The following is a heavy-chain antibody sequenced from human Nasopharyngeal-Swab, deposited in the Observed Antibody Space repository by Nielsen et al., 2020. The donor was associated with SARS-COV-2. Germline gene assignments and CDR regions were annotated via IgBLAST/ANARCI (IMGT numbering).Heavy chain of an antibody. CDR3: ARDKGDGHNSDYYYMDV. CDR1: GFTFSSYA. D-gene: IGHD5-24*01. J-gene: IGHJ6*03. CDR2: ISYDGSDK. Sequence: GGSLRLSCAASGFTFSSYAMHWVRQAPGKGLEWVAVISYDGSDKYYADSVKGRFTISRDNSKNTLYLQMNSLRAEDTAVYYCARDKGDGHNSDYYYMDVWGKGTTVTVSS. V-gene: IGHV3-30-3*01.